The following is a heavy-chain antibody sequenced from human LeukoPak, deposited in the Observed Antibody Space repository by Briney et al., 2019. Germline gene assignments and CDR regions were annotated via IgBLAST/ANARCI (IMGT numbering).Heavy chain of an antibody. CDR3: AKDGHDYGDYTDAFDI. CDR1: GFTFSSYA. V-gene: IGHV3-23*01. J-gene: IGHJ3*02. D-gene: IGHD4-17*01. Sequence: GGSLRLSCAASGFTFSSYAMSWVRQAPGKGLEWVSAISGSGGSTYYADSVKGRFTISRDNSKNTLYLQMNSLRAEDTAVYYCAKDGHDYGDYTDAFDIWGQGTMVTVSS. CDR2: ISGSGGST.